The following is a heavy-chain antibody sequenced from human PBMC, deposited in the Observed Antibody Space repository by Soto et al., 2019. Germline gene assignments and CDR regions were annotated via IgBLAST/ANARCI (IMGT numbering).Heavy chain of an antibody. CDR3: AFHSGSSRGYGTSLAGLDT. Sequence: QVLLLQSGAEVKKAGSSVRVSCKASGCTFSSYAISWVGQAPGQVLEWMGGIIPLYGTVTSAQNFRGRVTITADKSTTTAYMELSSLKSEDTAVDDCAFHSGSSRGYGTSLAGLDTWGPGTLVTVSS. CDR1: GCTFSSYA. J-gene: IGHJ5*02. CDR2: IIPLYGTV. D-gene: IGHD6-13*01. V-gene: IGHV1-69*06.